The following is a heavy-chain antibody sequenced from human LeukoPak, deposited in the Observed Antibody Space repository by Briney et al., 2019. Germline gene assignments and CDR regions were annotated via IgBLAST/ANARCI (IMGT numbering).Heavy chain of an antibody. CDR1: GFTVSSNY. D-gene: IGHD6-13*01. CDR3: ARDSSSWYNWFDP. Sequence: GGSLRLSCAASGFTVSSNYMSWVRQAPGKGLEWVSVIYSGGSTYYADSVKGRFTISRDNSKNTQYLQMNSLRAEDTAVYYCARDSSSWYNWFDPWGQGTLVTVSS. J-gene: IGHJ5*02. CDR2: IYSGGST. V-gene: IGHV3-66*02.